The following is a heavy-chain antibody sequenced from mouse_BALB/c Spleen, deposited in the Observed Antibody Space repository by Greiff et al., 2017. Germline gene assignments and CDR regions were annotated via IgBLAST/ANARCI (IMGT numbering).Heavy chain of an antibody. D-gene: IGHD2-14*01. J-gene: IGHJ3*01. CDR2: IYPGSGNT. Sequence: VQLQQSGAELARPGASVKLSCKASGYTFTDYYINWVKQRTGQGLEWIGEIYPGSGNTYYNEKFKGKATLTADKSSSTAYMQLSSLTSEDSAVYFCARGRAYYRYDGFAYWGQGTLVTVSA. CDR1: GYTFTDYY. V-gene: IGHV1-77*01. CDR3: ARGRAYYRYDGFAY.